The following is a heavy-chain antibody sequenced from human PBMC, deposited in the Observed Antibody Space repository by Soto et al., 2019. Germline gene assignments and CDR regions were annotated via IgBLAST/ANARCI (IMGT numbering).Heavy chain of an antibody. V-gene: IGHV4-34*01. Sequence: SETLSLTCAVYGGSFSGYYWSWIRQPPGKGLEWIGEINHSGSTNYNPSLKSRVTISVDTSKNQFSLKLSSVTAADTAVYYCARGPLGRYCSGGSCYPGYYYYGMDVWGQGTTVTVSS. CDR1: GGSFSGYY. CDR2: INHSGST. CDR3: ARGPLGRYCSGGSCYPGYYYYGMDV. J-gene: IGHJ6*02. D-gene: IGHD2-15*01.